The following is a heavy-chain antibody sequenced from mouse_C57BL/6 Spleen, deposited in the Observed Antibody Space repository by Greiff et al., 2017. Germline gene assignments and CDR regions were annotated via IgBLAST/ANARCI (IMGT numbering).Heavy chain of an antibody. CDR1: GYTFTSYW. Sequence: QVQLKQPGTELVKPGASVKLSCKASGYTFTSYWMHWVKQRPGQGLEWIGNINPSNGGTNYNEKFKSKATLTVDKSSSTAYMQLSSLTSVDSAVYYCAREDYHYAMDDWGQGTSVTVSS. CDR3: AREDYHYAMDD. V-gene: IGHV1-53*01. D-gene: IGHD2-4*01. CDR2: INPSNGGT. J-gene: IGHJ4*01.